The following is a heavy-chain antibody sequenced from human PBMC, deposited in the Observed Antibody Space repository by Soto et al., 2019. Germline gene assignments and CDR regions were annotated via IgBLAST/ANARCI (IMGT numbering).Heavy chain of an antibody. J-gene: IGHJ4*02. V-gene: IGHV6-1*01. CDR1: GDTVSSNIAA. CDR2: TYYSSKWYT. Sequence: SQTLSLTCAISGDTVSSNIAAWDWIRQSPSRGLEWLGRTYYSSKWYTDYAVSVRGRITINPDTSENQFTLQLISMTPEDTAVYYCARNIGGPRDSWGQGTLVTVSS. CDR3: ARNIGGPRDS. D-gene: IGHD3-16*01.